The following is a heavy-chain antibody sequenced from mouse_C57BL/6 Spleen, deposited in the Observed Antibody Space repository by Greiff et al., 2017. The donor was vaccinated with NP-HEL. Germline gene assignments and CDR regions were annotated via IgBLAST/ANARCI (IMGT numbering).Heavy chain of an antibody. Sequence: VQLQESGAELARPGASVKMSCKASGYTFTSYTMHWVKQRPGQGLEWIGYINPSSGYTKYNQKFKDKATLTADKSSSTAYMQLSSLTSEDSAVYYCARTTDGYYWYFDVWGTGTTVTVSS. CDR3: ARTTDGYYWYFDV. J-gene: IGHJ1*03. CDR2: INPSSGYT. D-gene: IGHD2-3*01. CDR1: GYTFTSYT. V-gene: IGHV1-4*01.